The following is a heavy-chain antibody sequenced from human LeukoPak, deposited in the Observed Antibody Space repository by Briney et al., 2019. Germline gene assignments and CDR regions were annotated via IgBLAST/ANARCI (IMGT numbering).Heavy chain of an antibody. J-gene: IGHJ6*03. CDR2: INPSGGST. CDR1: GYTFTSYY. CDR3: AREYQLLFDYYYYYMDV. D-gene: IGHD2-2*01. V-gene: IGHV1-46*01. Sequence: GASVKVSCKASGYTFTSYYMHWVRQAPGQGLEWMGIINPSGGSTSYAQKFQGRVTMTRDMSTSTVYMELSSLRSEDTAVYYCAREYQLLFDYYYYYMDVWGKGTTVTVSS.